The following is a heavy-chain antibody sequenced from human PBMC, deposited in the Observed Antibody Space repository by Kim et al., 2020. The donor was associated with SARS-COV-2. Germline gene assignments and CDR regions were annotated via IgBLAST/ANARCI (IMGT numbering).Heavy chain of an antibody. CDR1: GFTFGSTW. V-gene: IGHV3-7*01. Sequence: GGSLRLSCAASGFTFGSTWMAWVRQAPGKGLDWVANIDRNGREKNYVESATARFTISRDNAKNSLALQMNSLRVEDTAVYYCVKVGGSGAPFANWGQGT. CDR2: IDRNGREK. J-gene: IGHJ4*02. D-gene: IGHD6-19*01. CDR3: VKVGGSGAPFAN.